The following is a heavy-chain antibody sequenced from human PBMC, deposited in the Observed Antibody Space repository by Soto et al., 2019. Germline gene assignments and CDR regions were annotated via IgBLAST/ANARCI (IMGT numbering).Heavy chain of an antibody. CDR1: GYTFTGYY. CDR3: ARGPPASLEYLLYPPHTFDY. Sequence: GASVKVSCKASGYTFTGYYMHWVRQAPEQGLEWMGWINPNSGGTNYAQKFQGRVTMTRDTSISTAYMELSRLRSDDTAVYYCARGPPASLEYLLYPPHTFDYWGQGTLVTAPQ. CDR2: INPNSGGT. J-gene: IGHJ4*02. D-gene: IGHD3-3*01. V-gene: IGHV1-2*02.